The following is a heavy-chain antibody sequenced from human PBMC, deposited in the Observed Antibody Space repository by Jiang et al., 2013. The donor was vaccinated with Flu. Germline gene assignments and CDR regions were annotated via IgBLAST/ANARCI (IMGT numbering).Heavy chain of an antibody. CDR2: IYHSGSS. J-gene: IGHJ3*01. V-gene: IGHV4-30-2*05. D-gene: IGHD3-3*01. CDR3: ARAPPTTYGIVTGAFDL. Sequence: LEWVGFIYHSGSSYNDLSLKSRVDMSLDPSKNQFSLRLSSVTVADTAVYYCARAPPTTYGIVTGAFDLWGHGTLVIVS.